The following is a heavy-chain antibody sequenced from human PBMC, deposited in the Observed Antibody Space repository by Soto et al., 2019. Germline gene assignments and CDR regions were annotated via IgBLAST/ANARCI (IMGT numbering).Heavy chain of an antibody. D-gene: IGHD1-26*01. Sequence: SVKVSCKASGGVLSSYAISWVRQAPGQGLEWMGGIIPIFGTANYAQKFQGRVTITADESTSTAYMELSSLRSEDTAVYYCARGRVGPTTRFLDYWGQGTLVTVSS. J-gene: IGHJ4*02. CDR1: GGVLSSYA. V-gene: IGHV1-69*13. CDR2: IIPIFGTA. CDR3: ARGRVGPTTRFLDY.